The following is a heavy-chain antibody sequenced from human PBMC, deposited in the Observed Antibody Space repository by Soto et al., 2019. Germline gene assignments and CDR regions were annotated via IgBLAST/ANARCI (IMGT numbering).Heavy chain of an antibody. CDR1: GYTFTSYY. J-gene: IGHJ5*02. V-gene: IGHV1-46*01. CDR3: ARDRKIRYSGSYWFDP. Sequence: GASVKVSCKASGYTFTSYYMHWVRQAPGQGLEWMGIINPSGGSTSYAQKFQGRVTMTRDTSTSTVYMELSSLRSEDTAVYYCARDRKIRYSGSYWFDPWGQGTLVTVSS. D-gene: IGHD1-26*01. CDR2: INPSGGST.